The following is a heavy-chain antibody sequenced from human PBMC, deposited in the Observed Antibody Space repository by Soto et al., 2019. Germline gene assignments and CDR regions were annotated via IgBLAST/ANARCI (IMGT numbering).Heavy chain of an antibody. J-gene: IGHJ5*02. V-gene: IGHV1-18*01. CDR3: ARDMVGSIAAPNWFDP. CDR1: GYTFTSYG. D-gene: IGHD6-6*01. CDR2: ISAYNGNT. Sequence: ASVKVSCKASGYTFTSYGVSWVRQANGQGLEWMGWISAYNGNTNYAQKLQGRVTMTTDTSTSTAYMELRSLRSDDTAVYYCARDMVGSIAAPNWFDPWGQGTLVTVSS.